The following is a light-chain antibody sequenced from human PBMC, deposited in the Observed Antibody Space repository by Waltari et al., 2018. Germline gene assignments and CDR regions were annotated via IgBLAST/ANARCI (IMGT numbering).Light chain of an antibody. V-gene: IGKV4-1*01. J-gene: IGKJ1*01. CDR1: QSLFYSTNNKNY. CDR2: WAS. CDR3: QQYYTTPWT. Sequence: DIVMTQSPDSLAVSLGERATIIGKSSQSLFYSTNNKNYLAWYQHKPGQPPKLLIYWASTRESGVPDRFSGSGSGTDFTLTISSLQAEDVAVYYCQQYYTTPWTFGQGTKVEIK.